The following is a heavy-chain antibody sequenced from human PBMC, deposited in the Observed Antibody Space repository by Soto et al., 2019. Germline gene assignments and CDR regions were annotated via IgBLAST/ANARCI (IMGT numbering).Heavy chain of an antibody. D-gene: IGHD6-6*01. V-gene: IGHV3-23*01. Sequence: EVQLLESGGGLVQPGGSLRLSCAASGFTFSSYALTWVRQAPGKGLEWVSGISGNGGSTNYADSVKGRFTISRDNSRDTLFLQMNSLRGEDTAIYYCAKVIRADSTSSNFYYYSGLDVWGQGTTVTVSS. CDR2: ISGNGGST. CDR1: GFTFSSYA. CDR3: AKVIRADSTSSNFYYYSGLDV. J-gene: IGHJ6*02.